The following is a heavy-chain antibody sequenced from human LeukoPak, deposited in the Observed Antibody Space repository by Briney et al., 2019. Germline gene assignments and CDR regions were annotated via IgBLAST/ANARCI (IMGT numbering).Heavy chain of an antibody. J-gene: IGHJ3*02. Sequence: GGSLRLSCAASGFTFSSYAMSWVRQAPGKGLEWVSAISGSGGSTYYADSVKGRFTISRDNSKNTLYLQMNSLRAEDTAVYYCAKGWRDYYDSSGYYSDDAFDIWGQGTMVTVSS. V-gene: IGHV3-23*01. CDR2: ISGSGGST. CDR1: GFTFSSYA. CDR3: AKGWRDYYDSSGYYSDDAFDI. D-gene: IGHD3-22*01.